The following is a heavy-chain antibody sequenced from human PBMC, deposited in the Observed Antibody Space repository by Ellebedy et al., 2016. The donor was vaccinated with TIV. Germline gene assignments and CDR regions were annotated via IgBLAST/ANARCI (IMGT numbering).Heavy chain of an antibody. CDR3: ARENREGDYLFDY. CDR2: IIPIFGTA. J-gene: IGHJ4*02. Sequence: AASVKVSCKASGGTFSSYAISWVRQAPGQGLEWMGGIIPIFGTANYAQKFQGRVTITADESTSTAYMELSSLRSEDTAVYYCARENREGDYLFDYWGQGTLVTVSS. V-gene: IGHV1-69*13. D-gene: IGHD4-17*01. CDR1: GGTFSSYA.